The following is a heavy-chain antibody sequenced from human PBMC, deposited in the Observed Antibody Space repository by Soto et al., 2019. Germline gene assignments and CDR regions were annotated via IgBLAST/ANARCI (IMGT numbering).Heavy chain of an antibody. J-gene: IGHJ4*02. CDR2: ITASGSTT. D-gene: IGHD6-19*01. Sequence: SLRLSCAASRFTFSSYAMSWVRQAPGKGLEWVSAITASGSTTYYADSVKGRFTISRDNSKNTLYLQMNSLRAEDTAVYHCAKDRKSGSGWYWDYWGQGTLVTVSS. CDR1: RFTFSSYA. CDR3: AKDRKSGSGWYWDY. V-gene: IGHV3-23*01.